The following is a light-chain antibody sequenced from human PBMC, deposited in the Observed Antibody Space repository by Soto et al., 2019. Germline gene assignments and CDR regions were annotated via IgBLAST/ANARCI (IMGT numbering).Light chain of an antibody. Sequence: DIQMTQSPSTLSGSVGDRVTISCLASQTISSWLAWYQQKPGKAPKLLIYKASTLKSGVPSRFSSSGSGTEFTLTIRSLQPDDFATICCQHYNSNSEAFGQGTQV. CDR2: KAS. J-gene: IGKJ1*01. CDR1: QTISSW. V-gene: IGKV1-5*03. CDR3: QHYNSNSEA.